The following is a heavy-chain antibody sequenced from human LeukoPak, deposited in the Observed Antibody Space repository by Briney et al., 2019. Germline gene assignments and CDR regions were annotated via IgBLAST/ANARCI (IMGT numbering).Heavy chain of an antibody. V-gene: IGHV3-7*04. J-gene: IGHJ4*02. CDR2: IKPDGSEK. D-gene: IGHD4-23*01. CDR1: GFTFSNYG. Sequence: QPGGSLRLSCAAPGFTFSNYGMHWVRQAPGKGLEWVANIKPDGSEKYYVDSVKGRFTISRDNAKNSLYLQMNSLRAEDTAVYYCEMDYGGNSDNYWGQGTLVTVSS. CDR3: EMDYGGNSDNY.